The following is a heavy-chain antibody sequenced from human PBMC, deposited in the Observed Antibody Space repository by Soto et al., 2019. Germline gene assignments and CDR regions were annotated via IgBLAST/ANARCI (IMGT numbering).Heavy chain of an antibody. CDR2: VYYTESV. CDR1: GASISSLNW. CDR3: ARYLRRSWQIDV. Sequence: QVQLQESGPGLVKPSGTLSLTCVVSGASISSLNWWTWVRQPPGGGLEWIGEVYYTESVRYNPSPENRSSLSGDKPMNQFSLQLLSVTAADTAVYYCARYLRRSWQIDVWGQGILVTVSS. D-gene: IGHD6-19*01. V-gene: IGHV4-4*02. J-gene: IGHJ4*02.